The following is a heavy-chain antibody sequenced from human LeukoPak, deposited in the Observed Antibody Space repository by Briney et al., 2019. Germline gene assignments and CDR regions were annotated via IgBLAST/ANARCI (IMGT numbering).Heavy chain of an antibody. CDR3: ATGPSIDY. CDR1: GGSFSGYY. J-gene: IGHJ4*02. CDR2: INHSGST. V-gene: IGHV4-34*01. Sequence: SETLSLTCAVYGGSFSGYYWSWIRQPPGKGLEWIGEINHSGSTNYNPSLKSRVTISVDTSKNQFSLKLSSVTAADTAVYYCATGPSIDYWGRGTLVTVSS.